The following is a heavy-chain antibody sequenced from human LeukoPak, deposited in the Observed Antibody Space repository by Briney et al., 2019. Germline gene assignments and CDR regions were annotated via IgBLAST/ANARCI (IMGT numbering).Heavy chain of an antibody. J-gene: IGHJ3*02. D-gene: IGHD6-19*01. CDR1: GYTFTGYY. CDR3: ARGVAVAGLRAFDI. Sequence: ASVKVSCKASGYTFTGYYIHWVRQAPGQGLEWMGWIDPNSGATNYAQKFQGKFTMTRDTSISTAYMELSSLRSDDTAVYYRARGVAVAGLRAFDIWGQGTMVTVSS. V-gene: IGHV1-2*02. CDR2: IDPNSGAT.